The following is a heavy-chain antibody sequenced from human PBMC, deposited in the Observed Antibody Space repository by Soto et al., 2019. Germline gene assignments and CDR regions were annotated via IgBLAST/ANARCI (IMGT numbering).Heavy chain of an antibody. CDR2: IYYSGST. D-gene: IGHD7-27*01. CDR3: ARGSRELGISAFDP. J-gene: IGHJ5*02. Sequence: PSETLSLTCTVSGGSISSYYWSWIRQPPGKGLEWIGYIYYSGSTNYNPSLKSRVTISVDTSKNQFSLKLSSVTAADTAVYYCARGSRELGISAFDPWGQGTLVTVSS. CDR1: GGSISSYY. V-gene: IGHV4-59*01.